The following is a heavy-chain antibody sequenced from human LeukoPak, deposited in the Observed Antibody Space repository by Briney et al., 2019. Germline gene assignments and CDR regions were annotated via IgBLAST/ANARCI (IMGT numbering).Heavy chain of an antibody. CDR1: GYTFPAYY. CDR2: INPSSGRT. Sequence: GASVKVSCKASGYTFPAYYLHWVRQAPGQGLEWVGWINPSSGRTNSAQKFQGRVTMTRDTSISTAYMELSSLRSDDTAVYYCARAHVLRSSSRSFQHWGQGTLVSVAS. J-gene: IGHJ1*01. D-gene: IGHD6-13*01. V-gene: IGHV1-2*02. CDR3: ARAHVLRSSSRSFQH.